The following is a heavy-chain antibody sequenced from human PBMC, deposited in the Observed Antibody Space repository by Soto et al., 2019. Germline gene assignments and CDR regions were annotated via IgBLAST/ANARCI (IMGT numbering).Heavy chain of an antibody. J-gene: IGHJ6*02. V-gene: IGHV3-23*01. CDR2: ISGGGDNT. D-gene: IGHD2-2*01. Sequence: XGSLILSCAAAGFTFSTYAMTWVRQAPGKGLEWVSAISGGGDNTYYADSVKGRFTISRDNSKNTLFLQMNSLRAEDTAVYYCATRRDASYYYYGMDVWGQGTTVTVSS. CDR3: ATRRDASYYYYGMDV. CDR1: GFTFSTYA.